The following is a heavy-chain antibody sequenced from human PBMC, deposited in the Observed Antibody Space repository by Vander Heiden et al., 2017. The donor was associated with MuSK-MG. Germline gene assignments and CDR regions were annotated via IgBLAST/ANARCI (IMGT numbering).Heavy chain of an antibody. D-gene: IGHD2-15*01. CDR1: GDSISSGFY. CDR3: ARLLGNCRGGSCSPGGY. CDR2: IYHSVST. Sequence: QVQLQESDPGLVKPSETLSLTGAVSGDSISSGFYWGWIRQPPGKGLEWIGSIYHSVSTYYNPSLKSRVTISVDTSRNQFSLKLNSVTAADTAVYYCARLLGNCRGGSCSPGGYWGQGTLVNVSS. V-gene: IGHV4-38-2*01. J-gene: IGHJ4*02.